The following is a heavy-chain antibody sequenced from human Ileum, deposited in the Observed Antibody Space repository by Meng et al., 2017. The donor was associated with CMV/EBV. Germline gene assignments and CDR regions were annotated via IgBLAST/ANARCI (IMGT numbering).Heavy chain of an antibody. CDR2: ISSKAYGGTT. J-gene: IGHJ4*02. Sequence: GGSLRLSCTASGFTFGDYAMGWVRHAPGKGLEWVGFISSKAYGGTTEYAASVKGRFTISRDDSKSIAYLQMNSLKIEDTAVYYCTGGANNYWGQGKLVTGCS. V-gene: IGHV3-49*04. D-gene: IGHD3-16*01. CDR3: TGGANNY. CDR1: GFTFGDYA.